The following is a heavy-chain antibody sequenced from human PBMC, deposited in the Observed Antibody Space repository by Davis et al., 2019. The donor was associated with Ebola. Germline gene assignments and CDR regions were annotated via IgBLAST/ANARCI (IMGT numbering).Heavy chain of an antibody. CDR1: GGPISSYY. CDR2: IYYSGST. CDR3: ARISHTNAFDI. Sequence: SETLSLTCTVSGGPISSYYWSWIRQPPGKGLEWIGYIYYSGSTNYNPSPKSRVTISVDTSKNQFTLKLSSVTAADTAVYYCARISHTNAFDIWGQGTMVTVSS. J-gene: IGHJ3*02. V-gene: IGHV4-59*08.